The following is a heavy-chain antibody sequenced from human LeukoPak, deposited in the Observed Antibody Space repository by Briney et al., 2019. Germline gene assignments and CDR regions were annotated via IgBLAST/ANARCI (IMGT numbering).Heavy chain of an antibody. Sequence: PGGSLRLCCAACGFTFSSYAMRCVRQATVEGQEWVGRIKSKTDGGTPDYAASVKGRFTISRDDSKNTLYLQMNSLKTEGTAVYYCTTGYSYENDAFDIWGQGTMVTVSS. J-gene: IGHJ3*02. V-gene: IGHV3-15*01. CDR3: TTGYSYENDAFDI. D-gene: IGHD5-18*01. CDR1: GFTFSSYA. CDR2: IKSKTDGGTP.